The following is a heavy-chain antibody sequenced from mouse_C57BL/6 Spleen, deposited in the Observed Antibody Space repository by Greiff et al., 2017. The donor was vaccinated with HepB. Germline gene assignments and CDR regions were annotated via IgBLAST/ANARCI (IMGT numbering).Heavy chain of an antibody. CDR2: IHPNSGST. CDR3: ARDDPFDY. J-gene: IGHJ2*01. V-gene: IGHV1-64*01. CDR1: GYTFTSYW. Sequence: VQLQQSGAELVKPGASVKLSCKASGYTFTSYWMHWVKQRPGQGLEWIGMIHPNSGSTNYNEKFKSKATLTVDTSSSTAYMQLSSLTSEDSAVYYCARDDPFDYWGQGTTLTVSS.